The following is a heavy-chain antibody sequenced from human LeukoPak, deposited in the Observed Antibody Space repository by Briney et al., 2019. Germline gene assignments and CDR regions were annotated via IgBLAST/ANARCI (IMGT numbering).Heavy chain of an antibody. D-gene: IGHD3-16*01. CDR2: INHSGST. CDR1: GASFSGYY. V-gene: IGHV4-34*01. J-gene: IGHJ4*02. CDR3: ARAVRGDYFDY. Sequence: SETLSLTCAVYGASFSGYYWSWVRQPPGKGLEWIGEINHSGSTNYNPSLKSRVTISVHTSKNQCSLKLSAVTAADTAVYYCARAVRGDYFDYWGQGTLVTVSS.